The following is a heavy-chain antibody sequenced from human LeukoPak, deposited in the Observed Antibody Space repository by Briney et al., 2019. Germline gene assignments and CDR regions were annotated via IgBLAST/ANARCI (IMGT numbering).Heavy chain of an antibody. CDR1: GYTFTSYG. V-gene: IGHV1-18*01. J-gene: IGHJ4*02. D-gene: IGHD1-26*01. CDR3: ARATSIQIEGATEQLDY. Sequence: ASVKVSCKASGYTFTSYGISWVRQAPGQGLEWMGWISAYNGNTNYAQKLQGRVTMTTDTSTSTAYMELRSLRSDDTAVYYCARATSIQIEGATEQLDYWGQGTLVTVSS. CDR2: ISAYNGNT.